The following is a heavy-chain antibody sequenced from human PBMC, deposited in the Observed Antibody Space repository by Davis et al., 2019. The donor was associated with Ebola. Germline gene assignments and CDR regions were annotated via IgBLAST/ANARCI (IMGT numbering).Heavy chain of an antibody. CDR1: GFTFSSYG. J-gene: IGHJ4*02. CDR2: ISYDGSNK. Sequence: PGGSLRLSCAASGFTFSSYGMHWVRQAPGKGLEWVAVISYDGSNKYYADSVKGRFTISRDNSKNTLYLQMNSLRAEDTAVYYCARETYYYDSSGYYGVVLDYWGQGTLVTVSS. CDR3: ARETYYYDSSGYYGVVLDY. V-gene: IGHV3-30*03. D-gene: IGHD3-22*01.